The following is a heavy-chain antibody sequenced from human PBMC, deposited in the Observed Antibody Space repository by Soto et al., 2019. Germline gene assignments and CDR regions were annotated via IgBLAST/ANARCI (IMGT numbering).Heavy chain of an antibody. Sequence: WASVKVSCKASGGTFSSYAISWVRQAPGQGLEWMGGIIPIFGTANYAQKFQGRVTITADESTSTAYMELSSLRSEDTAVYYCARGDPRYCSGGSCYPLQHWGQGTLVTVSS. CDR1: GGTFSSYA. J-gene: IGHJ1*01. CDR2: IIPIFGTA. D-gene: IGHD2-15*01. V-gene: IGHV1-69*13. CDR3: ARGDPRYCSGGSCYPLQH.